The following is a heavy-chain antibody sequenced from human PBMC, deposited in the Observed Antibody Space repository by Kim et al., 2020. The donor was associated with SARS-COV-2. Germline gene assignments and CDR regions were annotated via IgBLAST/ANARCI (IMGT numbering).Heavy chain of an antibody. Sequence: GGSLRLSCAASGLTFSSYGMHWVRQAPGKGLEWVAVISYDGSNKYYADSVKGRFTISRDNSKNTLYLQMNSLRAEDTAVYYCAKALGYCSSTSCFPYFQHWGQGTLVTVSS. D-gene: IGHD2-2*01. CDR3: AKALGYCSSTSCFPYFQH. J-gene: IGHJ1*01. CDR2: ISYDGSNK. CDR1: GLTFSSYG. V-gene: IGHV3-30*18.